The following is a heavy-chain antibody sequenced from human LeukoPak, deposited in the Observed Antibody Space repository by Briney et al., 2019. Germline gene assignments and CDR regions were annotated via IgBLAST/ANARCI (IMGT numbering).Heavy chain of an antibody. CDR2: MSNNGRTI. V-gene: IGHV3-48*03. J-gene: IGHJ4*02. CDR3: ARVTKYYIDY. Sequence: GGSLRLSCVVSGSTFSIYEMNWVRQAPGKRLEWVSYMSNNGRTIYYADSVKGRFTISRDNAKNSLYLQMNSLRAEDTAVYYCARVTKYYIDYWGQGTQVTVSS. CDR1: GSTFSIYE.